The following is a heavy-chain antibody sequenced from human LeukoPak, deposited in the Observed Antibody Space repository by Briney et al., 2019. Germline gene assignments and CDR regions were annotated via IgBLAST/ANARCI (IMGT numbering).Heavy chain of an antibody. J-gene: IGHJ5*02. Sequence: PGTSLRLSCAASGFTFSSYAIHWVRQAPGKGLEWVAVISFDGTDAFYADSVKGRFTISRDNSKNTLYLQMNSLRAEDTAVYYCARGSGSGWSLGWFDPWGQGTLVTVSS. V-gene: IGHV3-30*04. D-gene: IGHD6-19*01. CDR2: ISFDGTDA. CDR1: GFTFSSYA. CDR3: ARGSGSGWSLGWFDP.